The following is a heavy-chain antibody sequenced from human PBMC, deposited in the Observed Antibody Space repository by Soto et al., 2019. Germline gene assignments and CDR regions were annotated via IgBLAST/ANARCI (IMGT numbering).Heavy chain of an antibody. Sequence: PGGSLRLSCVASGFLFNSYSVTWVRQAPGKGLEWVSSISSSGFDVYYADSVKGRFSISRDNAKNSLYLQMNSLRVDDTAVYFCTKKKGGPYPPWGRGPGVTV. CDR3: TKKKGGPYPP. D-gene: IGHD3-16*01. CDR2: ISSSGFDV. J-gene: IGHJ5*02. V-gene: IGHV3-21*06. CDR1: GFLFNSYS.